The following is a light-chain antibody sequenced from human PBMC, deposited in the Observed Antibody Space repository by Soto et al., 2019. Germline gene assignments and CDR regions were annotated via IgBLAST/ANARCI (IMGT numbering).Light chain of an antibody. CDR3: QQYKKWYT. CDR2: GAS. V-gene: IGKV3-15*01. CDR1: QSVSSN. Sequence: EIVMTQSPATLSVSPGERATLSCRASQSVSSNLAWYQQKPGQAPRLLIYGASTRATGIPARFSGSGSGTYFTLTISSLQSEDFAVYYCQQYKKWYTFGQGTKLEMK. J-gene: IGKJ2*01.